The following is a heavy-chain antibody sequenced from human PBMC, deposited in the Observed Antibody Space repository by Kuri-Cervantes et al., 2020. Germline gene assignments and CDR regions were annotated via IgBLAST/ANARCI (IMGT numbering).Heavy chain of an antibody. V-gene: IGHV3-30-3*01. CDR2: ISFHGNNE. Sequence: GGSLRLSCAASGFSFSNYAIHWVRQTPTKGLEWVAVISFHGNNEYYADSVKGRFTISRDNSKNTAYLQMNSLRAEDTAVYYCARDNVDWGVPFDYWGQGTLVTVSS. J-gene: IGHJ4*02. D-gene: IGHD3-10*01. CDR1: GFSFSNYA. CDR3: ARDNVDWGVPFDY.